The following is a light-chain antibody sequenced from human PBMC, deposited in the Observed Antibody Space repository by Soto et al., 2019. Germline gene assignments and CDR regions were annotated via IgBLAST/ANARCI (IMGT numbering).Light chain of an antibody. Sequence: EIVLTQSPATLSVSPGERATLSCKASQSVSRNLAWYQQKPGQAPRLLIYASSTRATGIPDRFSGSASGTEFTLTISSLRSEDFAVYYCQQYDDWQTFGQGTKVEV. J-gene: IGKJ1*01. CDR3: QQYDDWQT. CDR2: ASS. CDR1: QSVSRN. V-gene: IGKV3-15*01.